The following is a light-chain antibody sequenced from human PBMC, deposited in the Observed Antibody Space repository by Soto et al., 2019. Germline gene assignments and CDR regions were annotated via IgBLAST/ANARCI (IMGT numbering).Light chain of an antibody. V-gene: IGKV3-20*01. CDR2: GAS. Sequence: PGERATLSCRASERISSNFLAWYQQRPGQAPRLLIYGASTRASGIPDRFSGSGSGTDFALTNSRLEPEDFAVFYCQQYGTSPFTFGPGTTVEIK. CDR3: QQYGTSPFT. CDR1: ERISSNF. J-gene: IGKJ3*01.